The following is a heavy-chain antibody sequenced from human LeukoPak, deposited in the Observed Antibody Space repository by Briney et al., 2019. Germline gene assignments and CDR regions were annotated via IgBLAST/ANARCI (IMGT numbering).Heavy chain of an antibody. CDR3: ARGITRDETY. CDR1: GFTFSSYS. CDR2: ISGSGVST. V-gene: IGHV3-23*01. D-gene: IGHD1-20*01. J-gene: IGHJ4*02. Sequence: GGSLRLSCAASGFTFSSYSMSWVRQAPGEGLEWVSTISGSGVSTYFADSVKGRFTISRDNAKNSLYLQMNSLRAEDTAVYYCARGITRDETYWGQGTLVTVSS.